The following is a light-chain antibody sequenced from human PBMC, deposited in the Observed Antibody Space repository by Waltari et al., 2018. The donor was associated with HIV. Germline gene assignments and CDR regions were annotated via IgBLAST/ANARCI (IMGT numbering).Light chain of an antibody. CDR3: QSYDSGLSGSRV. V-gene: IGLV1-40*01. J-gene: IGLJ3*02. Sequence: HSVLTQPPSVSGALGQRVTISCTGSSSNLGAGYDVHWYQQLPGTAPKLLIYKNNNRPSGVPDRFSGSKSGTSASLAITGLQAEDEADYHCQSYDSGLSGSRVFGGGTKLTVL. CDR2: KNN. CDR1: SSNLGAGYD.